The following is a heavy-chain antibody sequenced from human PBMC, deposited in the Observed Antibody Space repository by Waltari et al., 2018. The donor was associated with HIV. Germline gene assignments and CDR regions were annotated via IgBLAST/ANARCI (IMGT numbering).Heavy chain of an antibody. CDR3: ARSRSTSPTWFDP. D-gene: IGHD2-2*01. CDR2: IYHSVST. J-gene: IGHJ5*02. V-gene: IGHV4-30-2*01. CDR1: GDSISSAGYS. Sequence: QLQLQESGSGLVKPSQTLSLTCAVSGDSISSAGYSWSWIRQPPGKGLEWLGYIYHSVSTFYNPSIKSRFIISINKSKNQFSLKLNSVTAADTAVYYCARSRSTSPTWFDPWGQGILVTVSS.